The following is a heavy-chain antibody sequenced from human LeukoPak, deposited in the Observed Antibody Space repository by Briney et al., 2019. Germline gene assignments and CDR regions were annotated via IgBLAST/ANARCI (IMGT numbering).Heavy chain of an antibody. V-gene: IGHV3-53*01. CDR1: GFTINNNY. CDR3: ARILGTTDAFDI. Sequence: GGSLRLSCAASGFTINNNYMTWVRHAPAKGLEWVSVSYSGGSSYYADSVKGRFTMSRDSSKNTVNLQMNILTVEDTAVYYCARILGTTDAFDIWGQGTMVTVSS. CDR2: SYSGGSS. D-gene: IGHD2/OR15-2a*01. J-gene: IGHJ3*02.